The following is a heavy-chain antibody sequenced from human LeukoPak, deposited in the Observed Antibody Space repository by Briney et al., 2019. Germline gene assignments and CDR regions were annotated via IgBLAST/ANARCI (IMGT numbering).Heavy chain of an antibody. CDR1: VGSISSSSYY. V-gene: IGHV4-39*01. Sequence: PSETLSLTCTVSVGSISSSSYYWGWIRQPPGKGLAWIGSIYYSASTYYNPSLKSRVTISVDTSKNQFSLKLSSVTAADTAVYYCARLGDSSSSWAYFDYWGQGTLVTVSS. J-gene: IGHJ4*02. D-gene: IGHD6-13*01. CDR2: IYYSAST. CDR3: ARLGDSSSSWAYFDY.